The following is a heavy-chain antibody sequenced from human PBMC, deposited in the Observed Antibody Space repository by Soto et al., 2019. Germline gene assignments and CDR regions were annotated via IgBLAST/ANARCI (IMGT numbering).Heavy chain of an antibody. CDR3: ARGKGREENYYYHCMDV. V-gene: IGHV1-3*01. Sequence: QVQVVQSGAEVKKPGASVKVYCKASGYSFSTYSMHWVRQAPGQGLEWMGWINGANGNTRYSQKFKDRVSISRDTPPSAGYMEMSRPSSEDTAVYYSARGKGREENYYYHCMDVWGPGTTVIVSS. CDR1: GYSFSTYS. CDR2: INGANGNT. J-gene: IGHJ6*02. D-gene: IGHD1-26*01.